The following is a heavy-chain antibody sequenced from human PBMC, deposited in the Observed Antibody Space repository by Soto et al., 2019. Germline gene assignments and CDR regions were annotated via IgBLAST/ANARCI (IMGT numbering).Heavy chain of an antibody. CDR2: IKSQVNGGTP. CDR1: GFTFSTAW. V-gene: IGHV3-15*07. Sequence: PGASLRLSCAAPGFTFSTAWINWVRQAPGKGLEWVGRIKSQVNGGTPDFAAPVRGRFAISRDDSRSMVYLQMNRLKTEDTAVYYCTTDSYFTSKLVRFDYWGLGTLVTVSS. J-gene: IGHJ4*01. D-gene: IGHD2-21*01. CDR3: TTDSYFTSKLVRFDY.